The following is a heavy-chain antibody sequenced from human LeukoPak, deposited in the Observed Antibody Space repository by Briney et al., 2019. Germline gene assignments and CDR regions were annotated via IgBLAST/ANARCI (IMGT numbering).Heavy chain of an antibody. D-gene: IGHD6-13*01. CDR1: GGSISSSSYY. CDR2: IYYSGST. V-gene: IGHV4-39*01. CDR3: ARLVSSDSSTWVGVWY. J-gene: IGHJ4*02. Sequence: ASETLSLTCTVSGGSISSSSYYWGWLRQPPGTGLEWIGSIYYSGSTYYNPSLKSRVTISVDTSKNQFSLKLSSVTAADTAVYYCARLVSSDSSTWVGVWYWGQGTLVTVSS.